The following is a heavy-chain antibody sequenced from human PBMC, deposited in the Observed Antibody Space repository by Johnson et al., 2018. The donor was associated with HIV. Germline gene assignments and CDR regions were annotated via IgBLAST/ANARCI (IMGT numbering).Heavy chain of an antibody. CDR2: ISSSGSTI. CDR3: ARDGPRGSYGAFDI. D-gene: IGHD1-26*01. Sequence: LVESGGGVVRPGGSLRLSCAASGFTFSSYWMSWVRQAPGKGLEWVSYISSSGSTIYYADSVKGRFTISRDNAKNSLYLQMNSLRAEDTALYYCARDGPRGSYGAFDIWGQGTMVTVSS. CDR1: GFTFSSYW. J-gene: IGHJ3*02. V-gene: IGHV3-48*04.